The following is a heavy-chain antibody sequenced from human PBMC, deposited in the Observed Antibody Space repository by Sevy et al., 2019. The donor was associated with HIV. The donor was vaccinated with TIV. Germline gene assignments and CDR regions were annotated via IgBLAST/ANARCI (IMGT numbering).Heavy chain of an antibody. J-gene: IGHJ5*02. Sequence: GGSLRLSCAASGFAFNSYALYWVRQAPGKGLEWVAVISYDGSYKYYADSLKGRFTISRDNSKNTLFLQMNSLRTEDTAVYYCARDAAEGPYGDTWHSNWFDPWGQRTLVTDSS. CDR2: ISYDGSYK. D-gene: IGHD4-17*01. V-gene: IGHV3-30*04. CDR3: ARDAAEGPYGDTWHSNWFDP. CDR1: GFAFNSYA.